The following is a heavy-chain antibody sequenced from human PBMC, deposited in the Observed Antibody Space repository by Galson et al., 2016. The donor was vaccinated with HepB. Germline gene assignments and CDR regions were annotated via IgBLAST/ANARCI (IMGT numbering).Heavy chain of an antibody. Sequence: SVKVSCKASGYTFTNYGISWVRQAPGQGLEWMGWISVYSGNTKYIEKFQGRLSMTTDSSTSTAYMDLRGLRPDDTAIYYCATDCGSSTCYLDYWGQGTLVTVSS. V-gene: IGHV1-18*01. J-gene: IGHJ4*02. CDR3: ATDCGSSTCYLDY. CDR2: ISVYSGNT. D-gene: IGHD2-2*01. CDR1: GYTFTNYG.